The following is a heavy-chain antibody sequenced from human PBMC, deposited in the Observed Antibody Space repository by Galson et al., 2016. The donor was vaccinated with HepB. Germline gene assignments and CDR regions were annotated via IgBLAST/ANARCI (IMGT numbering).Heavy chain of an antibody. V-gene: IGHV4-39*01. CDR1: GGSISGSSYY. CDR2: IHYRGST. Sequence: ETLSLTCTVSGGSISGSSYYWAWIRQPPGLGLEWIGSIHYRGSTDYNPPLTRRVTISQYVSENQFSLKLISVTAADTAVYYCARHYGRRGDGAAYYFDSWGQGTLVTVSS. J-gene: IGHJ4*02. D-gene: IGHD2-15*01. CDR3: ARHYGRRGDGAAYYFDS.